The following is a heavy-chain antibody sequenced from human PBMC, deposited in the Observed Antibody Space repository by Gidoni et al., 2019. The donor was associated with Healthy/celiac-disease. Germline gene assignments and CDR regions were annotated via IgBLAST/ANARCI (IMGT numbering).Heavy chain of an antibody. V-gene: IGHV3-21*01. J-gene: IGHJ4*02. D-gene: IGHD2-15*01. CDR2: ISSSSSSI. Sequence: EVQLVESGGGLVKPGVSLRLSCAASGFTFSSQSMHWVRQAPGKGLEWVSSISSSSSSIYYADSVKGRFTISRDNAKNSLYLQMNSLRAEDTAVYYCARDPHCSGGSCYYFDYWGQGTLVTVSS. CDR1: GFTFSSQS. CDR3: ARDPHCSGGSCYYFDY.